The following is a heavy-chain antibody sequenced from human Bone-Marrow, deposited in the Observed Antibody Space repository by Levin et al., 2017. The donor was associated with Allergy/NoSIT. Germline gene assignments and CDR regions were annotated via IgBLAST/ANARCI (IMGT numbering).Heavy chain of an antibody. CDR2: ISSSGSTI. Sequence: GESLKISCAASGFTFSDYYMSWIRQAPGKGLEWVSYISSSGSTIYYADSVKGRFTISRDNAKNSLYLQMNSLRAEDTAVYYCASTVPKWELRGNWFDPWGQGTLVTVSS. CDR3: ASTVPKWELRGNWFDP. V-gene: IGHV3-11*01. D-gene: IGHD1-26*01. CDR1: GFTFSDYY. J-gene: IGHJ5*02.